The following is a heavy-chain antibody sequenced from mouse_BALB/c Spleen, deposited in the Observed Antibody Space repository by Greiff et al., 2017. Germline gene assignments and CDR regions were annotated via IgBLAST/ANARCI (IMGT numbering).Heavy chain of an antibody. CDR3: ARGMITSPYYFDY. CDR2: INPSTGYT. J-gene: IGHJ2*01. D-gene: IGHD2-4*01. V-gene: IGHV1-7*01. CDR1: GYTFTSYW. Sequence: QVQLQQSGAELAKPGASVKISCKASGYTFTSYWMHWVKQRPGQGLEWIGYINPSTGYTEYNQKFKDKATLTADKSSSTAYMQLSSLTSEDSAVYYCARGMITSPYYFDYWGQGTTLTVSS.